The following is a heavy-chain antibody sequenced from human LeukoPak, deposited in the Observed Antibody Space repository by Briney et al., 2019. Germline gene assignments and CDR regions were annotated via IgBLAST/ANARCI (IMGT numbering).Heavy chain of an antibody. CDR3: ARLSRRGYSTPRGAFDI. J-gene: IGHJ3*02. CDR1: GGSFSGYY. V-gene: IGHV4-34*01. D-gene: IGHD3-22*01. Sequence: SETLSLTCAVYGGSFSGYYWSWIRQPPGKGVEWIGEINHSGSTNYNPSLKSRVTISVDTSKNQFSLKLSSVTAADTAVYYCARLSRRGYSTPRGAFDIWGQGTMVTVSS. CDR2: INHSGST.